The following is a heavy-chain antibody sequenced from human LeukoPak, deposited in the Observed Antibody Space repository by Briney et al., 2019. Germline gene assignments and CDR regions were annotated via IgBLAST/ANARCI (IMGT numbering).Heavy chain of an antibody. CDR3: ATRDFWSGYYLGRQNWFDP. Sequence: GASVEVSCKVSGYTLTELSMHWVRQAPGKGLEWMGGFDPEDGETIYAQKFQGRVTMTEDTSTDTAYMELSSLRSEDTAVYYCATRDFWSGYYLGRQNWFDPWGQGTLVTVSS. CDR1: GYTLTELS. J-gene: IGHJ5*02. CDR2: FDPEDGET. V-gene: IGHV1-24*01. D-gene: IGHD3-3*01.